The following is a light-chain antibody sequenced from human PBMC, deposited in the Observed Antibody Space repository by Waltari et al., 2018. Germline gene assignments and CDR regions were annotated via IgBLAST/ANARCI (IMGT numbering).Light chain of an antibody. CDR1: QSVGTY. CDR3: QQYYDYLRT. J-gene: IGKJ1*01. CDR2: AAS. Sequence: AIRMTQSPSSLSASTGDRVTITCRASQSVGTYLAWYQQKPGKAPKLLIYAASTLQRGGPSRFSGSGSGTDFTLSISCLQSEDFATYYCQQYYDYLRTFGQGTKVEIK. V-gene: IGKV1-8*01.